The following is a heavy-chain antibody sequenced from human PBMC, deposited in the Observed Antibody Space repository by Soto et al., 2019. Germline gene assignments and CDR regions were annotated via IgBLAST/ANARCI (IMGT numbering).Heavy chain of an antibody. J-gene: IGHJ6*02. D-gene: IGHD3-9*01. V-gene: IGHV1-18*01. Sequence: ASVKVSCKASGYTFTSYGISWVRQAPGQGLEWMGWISAYNGNTNYAQKLQGRVTMTTDTSTSTAYMELRGLRSDDTAVYYCASGYFDWSRDYYYYGMDVWGQGTTVTVSS. CDR2: ISAYNGNT. CDR3: ASGYFDWSRDYYYYGMDV. CDR1: GYTFTSYG.